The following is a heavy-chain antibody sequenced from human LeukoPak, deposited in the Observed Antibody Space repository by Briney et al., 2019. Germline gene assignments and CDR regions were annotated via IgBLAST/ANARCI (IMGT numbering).Heavy chain of an antibody. V-gene: IGHV3-23*01. CDR2: ISDIGSST. CDR3: AKAITMIVITPGY. J-gene: IGHJ4*02. CDR1: GFTFSSYA. D-gene: IGHD3-22*01. Sequence: PGGSLRLSCAASGFTFSSYAMSWVRQAPGKGLEWVSVISDIGSSTYYADSVKGRFTISRDNSKSTLYLQMNSLRADDTAVYYCAKAITMIVITPGYWGQGTLVTVSS.